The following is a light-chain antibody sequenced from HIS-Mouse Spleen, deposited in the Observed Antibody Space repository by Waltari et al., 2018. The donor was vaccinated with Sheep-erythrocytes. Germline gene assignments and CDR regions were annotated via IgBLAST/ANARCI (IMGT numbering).Light chain of an antibody. CDR2: EVS. Sequence: QSALTQPASVSGSPGQSITISCTGTSGDVGGYNYVSWYQQYPGKAPKLMIYEVSNRPSGVSNRFSGSKSGNTASLTISGLQAEDEADYYCSSYTSSSAYVFGTGTKVTVL. V-gene: IGLV2-14*01. CDR1: SGDVGGYNY. CDR3: SSYTSSSAYV. J-gene: IGLJ1*01.